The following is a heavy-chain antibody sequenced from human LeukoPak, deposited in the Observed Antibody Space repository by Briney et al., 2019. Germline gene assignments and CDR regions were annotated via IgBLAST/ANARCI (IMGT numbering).Heavy chain of an antibody. CDR2: ISAYNGNT. V-gene: IGHV1-18*01. Sequence: ASVKVSCKASGYTFTSYGISWVRQAPGQGLEWMGWISAYNGNTNYAQKLQGRVTMTTDTYTSTAYMELRSLRSDDTAVYYCARDRSLELLWFGEASDYWGQGTLVTVSS. J-gene: IGHJ4*02. CDR3: ARDRSLELLWFGEASDY. D-gene: IGHD3-10*01. CDR1: GYTFTSYG.